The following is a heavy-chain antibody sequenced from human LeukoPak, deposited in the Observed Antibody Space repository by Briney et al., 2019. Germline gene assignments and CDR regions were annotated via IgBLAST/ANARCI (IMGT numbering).Heavy chain of an antibody. V-gene: IGHV5-10-1*01. CDR2: IDPSDSYT. CDR1: GSSFTSYW. D-gene: IGHD3-10*01. CDR3: ASSTYYYGSGSYYRDYYYYYGMDV. J-gene: IGHJ6*04. Sequence: GESLKISCKGSGSSFTSYWISWVRQMPGKGLEWMGRIDPSDSYTNYSPSFQGHVTISADKSISTAYLQWSSLKASDTAMYYCASSTYYYGSGSYYRDYYYYYGMDVWGKGTTVTVSS.